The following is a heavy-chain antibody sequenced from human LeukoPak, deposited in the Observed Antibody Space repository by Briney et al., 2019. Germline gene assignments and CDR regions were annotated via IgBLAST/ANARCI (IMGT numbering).Heavy chain of an antibody. Sequence: SETLSLTCAASGGSISSSNWWSWVRQPPGKGLEWIGEIYHSGSTNYNPSLKSRVTISVDKSKNQFSLKLSSVTAADTAVYYCARVGGGKTYYYYYYMDVWGKGTTVTVSS. J-gene: IGHJ6*03. CDR1: GGSISSSNW. D-gene: IGHD4-23*01. CDR3: ARVGGGKTYYYYYYMDV. V-gene: IGHV4-4*02. CDR2: IYHSGST.